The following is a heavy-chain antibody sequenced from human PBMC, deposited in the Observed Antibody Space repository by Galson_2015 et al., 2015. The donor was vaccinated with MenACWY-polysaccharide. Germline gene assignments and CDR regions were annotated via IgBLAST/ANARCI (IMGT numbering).Heavy chain of an antibody. V-gene: IGHV4-39*01. CDR3: ARHGRGAVPAAIKY. Sequence: ETLSLTCTVSGGSISSSSYYWGWIRQPPGKGLEWIGSIYYSGSTYYNPSLKSRVTISVDTSKNQFSLKLSSVTAADTAVYYCARHGRGAVPAAIKYWGQGTLVTVSS. CDR1: GGSISSSSYY. CDR2: IYYSGST. J-gene: IGHJ4*02. D-gene: IGHD2-2*02.